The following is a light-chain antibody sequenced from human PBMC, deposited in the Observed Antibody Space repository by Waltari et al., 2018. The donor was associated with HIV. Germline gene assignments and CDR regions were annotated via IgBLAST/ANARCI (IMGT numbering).Light chain of an antibody. CDR3: CSYAGIWGV. J-gene: IGLJ1*01. CDR2: DVN. V-gene: IGLV2-11*01. Sequence: QSALTQPRSVSGSPGQSVTISCTGTSSDVGAYNYVSRYQQHPGKAPKLMIYDVNKRPSGVPDRFSCSKSGNTASLNISGLQAEDESDYYCCSYAGIWGVFGTGTKVTVL. CDR1: SSDVGAYNY.